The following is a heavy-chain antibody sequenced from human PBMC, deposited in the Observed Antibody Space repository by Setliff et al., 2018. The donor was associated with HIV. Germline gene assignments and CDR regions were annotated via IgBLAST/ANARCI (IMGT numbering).Heavy chain of an antibody. CDR1: GFTFSHYG. CDR3: ARDLSRPYDSSGYYHYFDY. CDR2: IASDVSKT. J-gene: IGHJ4*02. Sequence: GGSLRLSCVVSGFTFSHYGMHWVRQAPGKGLEWVTFIASDVSKTHIADSVKGRFTISRDNAKNSLYLQMNSLRAEDTAVYYCARDLSRPYDSSGYYHYFDYWGQGTLVTVSS. D-gene: IGHD3-22*01. V-gene: IGHV3-30*02.